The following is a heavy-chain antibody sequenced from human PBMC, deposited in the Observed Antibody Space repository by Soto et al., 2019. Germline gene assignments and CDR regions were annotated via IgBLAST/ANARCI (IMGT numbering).Heavy chain of an antibody. D-gene: IGHD3-3*01. V-gene: IGHV1-18*01. CDR3: AREWVDDFWSGYTYYYYGMDV. Sequence: ASVKVSCKASGYTLTSYGISWVRQAPGQGLEWMGWISAYNGNTNYAQKLQGRVTMTTDTSTSTAYMELRSLRSDDTAVYYCAREWVDDFWSGYTYYYYGMDVWGQGTTVTV. CDR2: ISAYNGNT. J-gene: IGHJ6*02. CDR1: GYTLTSYG.